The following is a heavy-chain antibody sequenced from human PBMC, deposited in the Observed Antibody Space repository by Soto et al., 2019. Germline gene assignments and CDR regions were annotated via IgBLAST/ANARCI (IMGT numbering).Heavy chain of an antibody. Sequence: SETLSLTCAVYGGSFSGYYWSWIRQPPGKGLEWIGEINHSGSTNYNPSLKSRVTISVDTSKNQFSLKLSPVTAADTAVYYCARMAVAGIPFDYWGQGTLVTVSS. CDR2: INHSGST. CDR3: ARMAVAGIPFDY. D-gene: IGHD6-19*01. CDR1: GGSFSGYY. V-gene: IGHV4-34*01. J-gene: IGHJ4*02.